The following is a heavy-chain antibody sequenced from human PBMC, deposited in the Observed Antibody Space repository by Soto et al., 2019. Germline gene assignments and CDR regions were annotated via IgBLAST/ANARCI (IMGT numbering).Heavy chain of an antibody. CDR1: GFTFSSYA. Sequence: GGSLRLSCAASGFTFSSYAMSWVRQAPGKGLEWVSAISGSDGSTYYADSVKGRFTISRDNSKNTLYLQMNSLRAEDTAVYYCAKDARIQVWLSDYYHYYGMDVWGQRTTVPVSS. CDR2: ISGSDGST. CDR3: AKDARIQVWLSDYYHYYGMDV. J-gene: IGHJ6*02. D-gene: IGHD5-18*01. V-gene: IGHV3-23*01.